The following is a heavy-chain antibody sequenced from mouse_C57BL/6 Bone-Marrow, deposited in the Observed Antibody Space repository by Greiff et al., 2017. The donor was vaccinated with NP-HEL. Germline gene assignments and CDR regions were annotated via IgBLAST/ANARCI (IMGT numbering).Heavy chain of an antibody. D-gene: IGHD1-1*01. V-gene: IGHV5-4*01. Sequence: EVQRVESGGGLVKPGGSLKLSCAASGFTFSSYAMSWVRQTPEKRLEWVATISDGGSYTYYPDNVKGRFTISRDNAKNNLYLQMSHLKSEDTAMYYCARGEVIYYYGDWYFDVWGTGTTVTVSS. CDR3: ARGEVIYYYGDWYFDV. CDR1: GFTFSSYA. CDR2: ISDGGSYT. J-gene: IGHJ1*03.